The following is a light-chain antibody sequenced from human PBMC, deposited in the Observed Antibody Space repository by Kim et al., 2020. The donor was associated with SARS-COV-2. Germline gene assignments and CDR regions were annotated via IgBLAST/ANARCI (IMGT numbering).Light chain of an antibody. CDR2: AAS. J-gene: IGKJ1*01. CDR1: QGISSY. Sequence: AIRMTQSPSSFSASTGDRVTITCRASQGISSYLAWYQQKPGKAPKLLIYAASTLQSGVPSRFSGSGSGTEFTLTISCLQSEDFATYFSQQYCSYPPTFGQGTKVEIK. CDR3: QQYCSYPPT. V-gene: IGKV1-8*01.